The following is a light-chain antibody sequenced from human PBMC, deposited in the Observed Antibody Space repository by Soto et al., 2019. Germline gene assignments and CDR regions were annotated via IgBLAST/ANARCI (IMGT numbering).Light chain of an antibody. V-gene: IGLV2-14*03. CDR3: SSYTRSSPLV. J-gene: IGLJ2*01. Sequence: QSALTQPASVSVSPGQSITISCTGTSSDVGGYNYVSWYQQHQGKAPKFMIYDVSNRPSGVSNRFSGSKSGNTASLTISGLQAEDEAEYYCSSYTRSSPLVFGGGTKLTVL. CDR1: SSDVGGYNY. CDR2: DVS.